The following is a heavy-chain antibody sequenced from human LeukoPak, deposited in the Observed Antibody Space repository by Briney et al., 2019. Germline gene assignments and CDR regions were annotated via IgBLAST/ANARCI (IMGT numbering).Heavy chain of an antibody. CDR1: GYSFTSYW. D-gene: IGHD3-16*02. CDR3: ARRPPYDYVWGSYRYHDAFDI. CDR2: IYPGDSDT. Sequence: GESLKISCKGSGYSFTSYWIGWVRQMPGKGLEWMGIIYPGDSDTRYSPSFQGQVTISADKSISTAYLQWSSLKASDTAMYYCARRPPYDYVWGSYRYHDAFDIWGQGTMVTVSS. V-gene: IGHV5-51*01. J-gene: IGHJ3*02.